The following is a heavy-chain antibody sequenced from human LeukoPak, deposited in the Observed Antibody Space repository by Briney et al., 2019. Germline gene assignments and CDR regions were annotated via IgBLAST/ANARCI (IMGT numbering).Heavy chain of an antibody. V-gene: IGHV3-66*01. Sequence: GGSLRLSCAASGFTVSSTHMGWVRQAPGKGLEWGSVIYSGGAAYYPDSVKGRFTISRDLSKTTLYLQMNDLRAEDTAVYFCARVAVAYLDYWGQGTLVTGSS. CDR1: GFTVSSTH. CDR2: IYSGGAA. J-gene: IGHJ4*02. CDR3: ARVAVAYLDY. D-gene: IGHD6-19*01.